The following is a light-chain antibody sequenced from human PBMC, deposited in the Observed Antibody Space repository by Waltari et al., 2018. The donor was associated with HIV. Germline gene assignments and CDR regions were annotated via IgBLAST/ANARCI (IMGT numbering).Light chain of an antibody. CDR2: AAS. Sequence: DIQMTQSPSSLSASVGDRITITCRASQSISRHLNWYQHKPGKAPKVLIYAASSLESGVPSRFSGSGSATDFNLTISSLQSEDFATYFCQQSYRTPRTFGQGTKVEFK. V-gene: IGKV1-39*01. CDR3: QQSYRTPRT. J-gene: IGKJ1*01. CDR1: QSISRH.